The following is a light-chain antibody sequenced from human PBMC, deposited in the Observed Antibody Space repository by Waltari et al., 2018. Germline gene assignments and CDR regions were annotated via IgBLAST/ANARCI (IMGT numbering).Light chain of an antibody. CDR1: RSNIGAGYD. Sequence: QSVLTQPPSVSGAPGQRVTISCTGSRSNIGAGYDVQWYQQLPGTAPKLLIYGNRTLPSGVPDRFSGSKSGTSASLAITGLQAEDEADYYCQSYDSSLSALYVFGTGTKVTVL. J-gene: IGLJ1*01. V-gene: IGLV1-40*01. CDR2: GNR. CDR3: QSYDSSLSALYV.